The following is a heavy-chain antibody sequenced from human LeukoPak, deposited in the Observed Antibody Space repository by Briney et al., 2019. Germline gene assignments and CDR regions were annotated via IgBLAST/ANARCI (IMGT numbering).Heavy chain of an antibody. V-gene: IGHV3-30*04. Sequence: PGGSLRLSCAASGFTFSSYAMHWVRQAPSKGLEWVAVISYDGSNKYYADSVKGRFTISRDNSKNTLYLQMNSLRAEDTAVYYCARDIPRSYWGQGTLVTVSS. J-gene: IGHJ4*02. CDR3: ARDIPRSY. CDR1: GFTFSSYA. CDR2: ISYDGSNK.